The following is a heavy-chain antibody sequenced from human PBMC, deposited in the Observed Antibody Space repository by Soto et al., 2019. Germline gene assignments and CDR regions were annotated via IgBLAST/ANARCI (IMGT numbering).Heavy chain of an antibody. Sequence: PSETLSLTCTVSGGSISSGGYYWSWIRQHPGKGLEWIGYIYYSGSTYYNPSLKSRVTISVDTSKNQFSLKLSSVTAAYTAVYYCARLYYDYVWGSYPYYYYGMDVWGQGTTVTVSS. CDR2: IYYSGST. CDR1: GGSISSGGYY. V-gene: IGHV4-31*03. CDR3: ARLYYDYVWGSYPYYYYGMDV. D-gene: IGHD3-16*02. J-gene: IGHJ6*02.